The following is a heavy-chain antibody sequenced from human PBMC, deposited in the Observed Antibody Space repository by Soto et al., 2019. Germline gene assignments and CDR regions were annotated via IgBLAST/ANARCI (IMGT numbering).Heavy chain of an antibody. CDR3: AKEQIGLPLYYFDY. D-gene: IGHD4-17*01. Sequence: GGSLRLSCAASGFTFSSYGMHWVRQAPGKGLEWVSAISGSGGSTYYADSVKGRFTISRDNSKNTLYLQMNSLRAEDTAVYYCAKEQIGLPLYYFDYWGQGTLVTVSS. J-gene: IGHJ4*02. V-gene: IGHV3-23*01. CDR1: GFTFSSYG. CDR2: ISGSGGST.